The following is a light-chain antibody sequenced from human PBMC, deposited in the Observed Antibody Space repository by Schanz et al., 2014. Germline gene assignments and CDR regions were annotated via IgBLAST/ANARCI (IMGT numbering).Light chain of an antibody. CDR2: DVA. Sequence: EIVLTQSPATLSLSPGERATLSCRASQSVSIYLAWYQQKPGRAPRLLISDVADRATGIPARFSGRGSGTDFTLTISSLEPEDSAVYYCQQRNTWPLTFGGGTKVEIK. CDR3: QQRNTWPLT. V-gene: IGKV3-11*01. J-gene: IGKJ4*01. CDR1: QSVSIY.